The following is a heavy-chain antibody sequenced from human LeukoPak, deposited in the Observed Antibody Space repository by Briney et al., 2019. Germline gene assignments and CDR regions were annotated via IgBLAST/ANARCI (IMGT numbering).Heavy chain of an antibody. CDR1: GDSITSGSYY. D-gene: IGHD2-8*01. J-gene: IGHJ3*02. Sequence: PSQTLSLTCTVSGDSITSGSYYWAWIRQHPGKGLEWIGYIYYTGGTHYNPSLKSRLTISVDTSENHFSLKLSSVTAADTAIYFCARAPGVFDIWGQGTMVTVSS. CDR2: IYYTGGT. CDR3: ARAPGVFDI. V-gene: IGHV4-31*03.